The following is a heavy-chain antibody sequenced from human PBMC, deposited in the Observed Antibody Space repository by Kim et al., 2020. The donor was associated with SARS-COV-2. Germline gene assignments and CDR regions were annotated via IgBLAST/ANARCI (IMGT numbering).Heavy chain of an antibody. CDR1: GFSFSNYR. V-gene: IGHV1-18*01. CDR2: ISADNGDT. Sequence: ASVKVSCKASGFSFSNYRFNWVRQTPGQGLEWMGWISADNGDTRYSPSLHDRVTMTTDTSTNTAYMELRGLRSDDTAIYFCARVGPGKYFGQRFEYWGQGALVTVAS. CDR3: ARVGPGKYFGQRFEY. J-gene: IGHJ4*02. D-gene: IGHD3-9*01.